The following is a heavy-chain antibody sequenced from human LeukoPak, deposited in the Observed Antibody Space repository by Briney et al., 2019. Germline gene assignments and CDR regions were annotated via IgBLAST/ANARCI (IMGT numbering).Heavy chain of an antibody. CDR1: GGSFSGYY. J-gene: IGHJ4*02. D-gene: IGHD3-22*01. CDR2: INHSGST. Sequence: SETLSLTCAVYGGSFSGYYWSCIRQPPGKGLEWIGEINHSGSTNYNPSLKSRVTISVDTSKNQFSLKLSSVTAADTAVYYCARGHYDSSGHLDYWGQGTLVTVSS. V-gene: IGHV4-34*01. CDR3: ARGHYDSSGHLDY.